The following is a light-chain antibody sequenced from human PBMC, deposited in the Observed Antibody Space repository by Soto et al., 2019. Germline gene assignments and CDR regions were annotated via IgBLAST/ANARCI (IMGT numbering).Light chain of an antibody. V-gene: IGKV1-6*01. CDR2: SAS. J-gene: IGKJ1*01. Sequence: AIQMTQSPSSQSASVGDRVSITCRASQGIRNDLGWYQQKPGKAPKLLIYSASSLQSGVPSRFSGSGSGTDFTLTISSLQPEDFATYYCLQDYNYPWTFGQGTKVEIK. CDR3: LQDYNYPWT. CDR1: QGIRND.